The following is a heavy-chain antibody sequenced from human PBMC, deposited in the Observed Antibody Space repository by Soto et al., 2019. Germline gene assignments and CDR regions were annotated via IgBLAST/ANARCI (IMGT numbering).Heavy chain of an antibody. V-gene: IGHV4-61*01. CDR1: AGSFKSGSYS. Sequence: SETLSLTCTPSAGSFKSGSYSSSCIRQPPGKGLAWIGYVYHTGRTSYNPSLKSRFSISMDTSKNQFSLNLDSVTAADTAVYFCARHFAYFDSWGQGTLVTV. D-gene: IGHD3-3*02. J-gene: IGHJ4*02. CDR3: ARHFAYFDS. CDR2: VYHTGRT.